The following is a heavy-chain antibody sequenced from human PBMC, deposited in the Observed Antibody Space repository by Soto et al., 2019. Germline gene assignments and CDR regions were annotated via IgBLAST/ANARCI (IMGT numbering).Heavy chain of an antibody. CDR3: AKGFNYYGLDTVILAS. D-gene: IGHD3-10*01. Sequence: SETLSLTCTASGDSIRGDYWSWIRQPPGKRLEWIAYISYSGTTNYNPSLKSRVTISLDTSNNQLSLKMTSVTAADTAMYYCAKGFNYYGLDTVILASWSLGTLVTGSA. CDR1: GDSIRGDY. CDR2: ISYSGTT. V-gene: IGHV4-59*01. J-gene: IGHJ5*02.